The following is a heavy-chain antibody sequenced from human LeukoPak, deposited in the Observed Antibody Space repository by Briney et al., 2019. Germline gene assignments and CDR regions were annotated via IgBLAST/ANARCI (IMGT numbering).Heavy chain of an antibody. Sequence: GESLKISCKTSGYNFNTYWIGLGRQKPGKGLEWMGIINHGDSDTNYSPPFKGQVTISADKSNNTPYLQWSSLKASDTAMYYCVIYGSGSYFDYGGQGTLVIVTS. CDR1: GYNFNTYW. CDR2: INHGDSDT. CDR3: VIYGSGSYFDY. J-gene: IGHJ4*02. V-gene: IGHV5-51*01. D-gene: IGHD3-10*01.